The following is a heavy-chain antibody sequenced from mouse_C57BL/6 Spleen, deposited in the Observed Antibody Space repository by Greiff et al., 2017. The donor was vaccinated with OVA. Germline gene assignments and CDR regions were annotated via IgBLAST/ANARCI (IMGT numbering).Heavy chain of an antibody. CDR3: ARSYEDFDY. Sequence: EVKLMESGGGLVKPGGSLKLSCAASGFTFSDYGVHWVRQAPEKGLEWVAYISSGSSTIYYADTVKGRFTISRDNAKNTLFLQMTSLRSEDTAMYYCARSYEDFDYWGQGTTLTVSS. CDR1: GFTFSDYG. J-gene: IGHJ2*01. D-gene: IGHD2-14*01. V-gene: IGHV5-17*01. CDR2: ISSGSSTI.